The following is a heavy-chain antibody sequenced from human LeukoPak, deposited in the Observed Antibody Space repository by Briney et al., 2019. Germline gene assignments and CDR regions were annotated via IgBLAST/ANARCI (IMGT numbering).Heavy chain of an antibody. CDR1: GGTFSSYA. CDR2: IIPIFGTA. J-gene: IGHJ3*02. CDR3: ARVRDIVVVPAGGNAFDI. V-gene: IGHV1-69*13. D-gene: IGHD2-2*01. Sequence: GASVKVSCKAPGGTFSSYAISWVRQAPGQGLEWMGGIIPIFGTANYAQKFQGRVTITADESTSTAYMELSSLRSEDTAVYYCARVRDIVVVPAGGNAFDIWGQGTMVTVSS.